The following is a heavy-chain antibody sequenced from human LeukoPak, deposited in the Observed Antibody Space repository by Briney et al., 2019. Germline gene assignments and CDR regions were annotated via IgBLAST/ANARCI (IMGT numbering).Heavy chain of an antibody. V-gene: IGHV3-7*01. J-gene: IGHJ4*02. CDR3: ARVRNNWPIDY. Sequence: GGSLRLSCAASGFTFSSNLMSWVRQAPGKGLEWVANIKQDGSEKFYVDFVKGRFTISRDNAKNSLYLQMNSLRAEDTAVYYCARVRNNWPIDYWGQGTLVTVSS. D-gene: IGHD1-1*01. CDR2: IKQDGSEK. CDR1: GFTFSSNL.